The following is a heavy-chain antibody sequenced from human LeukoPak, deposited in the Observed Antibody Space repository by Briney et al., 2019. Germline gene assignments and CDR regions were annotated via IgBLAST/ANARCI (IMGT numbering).Heavy chain of an antibody. V-gene: IGHV4-30-4*01. Sequence: PSQTLSLTCTVSGGSISSGDYYWNWIRQPPGKGLEWIGYIYYSGSTYYNPSLKSRVTISLDTSKNQSSLKLSSVTAADTAVYYCARDPRSYGKYYFDYWGQGTLVTVSS. CDR1: GGSISSGDYY. CDR2: IYYSGST. CDR3: ARDPRSYGKYYFDY. D-gene: IGHD5-18*01. J-gene: IGHJ4*02.